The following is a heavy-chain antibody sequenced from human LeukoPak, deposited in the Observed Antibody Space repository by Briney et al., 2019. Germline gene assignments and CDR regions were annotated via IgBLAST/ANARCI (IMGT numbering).Heavy chain of an antibody. CDR2: INHSGST. CDR3: ARRICRGGSCYSIDY. J-gene: IGHJ4*02. V-gene: IGHV4-34*01. CDR1: GGSFSGYY. D-gene: IGHD2-15*01. Sequence: SETLSLTCAVYGGSFSGYYWSWIRQPPGKGLEWIGEINHSGSTNYNPSLKSRVTISVDTSKNQFSLKLSSVTAADTAVYYSARRICRGGSCYSIDYWGQGTLVTVSS.